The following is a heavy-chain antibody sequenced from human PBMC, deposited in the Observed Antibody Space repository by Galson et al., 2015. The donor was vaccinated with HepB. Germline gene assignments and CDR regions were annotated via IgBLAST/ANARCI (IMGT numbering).Heavy chain of an antibody. CDR2: IIPIFGTA. Sequence: SVKVSCKASGGTFSSYAISWVRQAPGQGLEWMGGIIPIFGTANYAQKFQGRVTITADESTSTAYMELSSLRSEDTAVYYCARDRGGTVVTAFDYWGQGTLVTVSS. V-gene: IGHV1-69*13. J-gene: IGHJ4*02. CDR1: GGTFSSYA. D-gene: IGHD4-23*01. CDR3: ARDRGGTVVTAFDY.